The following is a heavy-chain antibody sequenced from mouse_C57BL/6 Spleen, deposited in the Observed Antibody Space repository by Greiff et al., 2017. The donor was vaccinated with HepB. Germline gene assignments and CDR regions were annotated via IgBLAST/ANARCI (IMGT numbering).Heavy chain of an antibody. D-gene: IGHD1-1*01. V-gene: IGHV5-12*01. J-gene: IGHJ4*01. Sequence: EVKVVESGGGLVQPGGSLKLSCAASGFTFSDYYMYWVRQTPEKRLEWVAYISNGGGSTYYPDTVKGRFTISRDNAKNTLYLQMSRLKSVDTAMYYCARLYYGSSYDYAMDYWGQGTSVTVSS. CDR3: ARLYYGSSYDYAMDY. CDR1: GFTFSDYY. CDR2: ISNGGGST.